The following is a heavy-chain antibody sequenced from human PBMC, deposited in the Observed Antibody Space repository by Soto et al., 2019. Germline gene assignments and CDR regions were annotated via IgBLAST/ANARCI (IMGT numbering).Heavy chain of an antibody. D-gene: IGHD2-21*02. CDR2: ISATSSHI. CDR1: GFSFSRYS. Sequence: GGSLRLSXVASGFSFSRYSMNWVRQAPGKGLEWISSISATSSHIYYADSVKGRFTISRDNAKESLYLQMMSLRGEDTAVYYCAREGPVLMTAIDAFDIWGQGTVVTVSS. V-gene: IGHV3-21*01. CDR3: AREGPVLMTAIDAFDI. J-gene: IGHJ3*02.